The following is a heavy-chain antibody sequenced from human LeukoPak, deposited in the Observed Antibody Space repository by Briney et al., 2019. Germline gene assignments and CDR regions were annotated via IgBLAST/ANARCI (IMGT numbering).Heavy chain of an antibody. CDR1: GGSISSYY. CDR3: ARVGSSGWDDAFDI. V-gene: IGHV4-59*01. J-gene: IGHJ3*02. CDR2: VYYIGST. D-gene: IGHD6-19*01. Sequence: SKTLSLTCTVFGGSISSYYWSWIRQPPGKGLEWIGYVYYIGSTNYNPSLKSRVTISVDTSKRQFSLKLSSVTAADTAVYYCARVGSSGWDDAFDIWGQGTMVTVSS.